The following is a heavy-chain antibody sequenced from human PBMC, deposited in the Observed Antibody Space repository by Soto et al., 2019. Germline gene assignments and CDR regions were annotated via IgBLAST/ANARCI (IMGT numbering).Heavy chain of an antibody. Sequence: QLQLQESGPGLVKPSETLSLTCTVSGGSISSSSYYWGWIRQPPGKGMEWIGSIYYSGSTYYNPSLECRVTTSVDACNSQFSLELSSVTAADTAVYYCAGHVSTVTTGWGILDYWGQGTLVTVSS. CDR2: IYYSGST. CDR1: GGSISSSSYY. CDR3: AGHVSTVTTGWGILDY. V-gene: IGHV4-39*01. J-gene: IGHJ4*02. D-gene: IGHD4-4*01.